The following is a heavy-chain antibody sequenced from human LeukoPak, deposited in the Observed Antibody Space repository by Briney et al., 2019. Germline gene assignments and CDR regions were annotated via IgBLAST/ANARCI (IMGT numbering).Heavy chain of an antibody. V-gene: IGHV4-39*07. CDR3: ARLGGRNIFHDY. Sequence: KPSETPSLNCTVSGGSISSSSYYWGWIRQPPGKGLEWIGSIYYSGSTYYNPSLKSRVTISVDTSKNQFSLKLSSVTAADTAVYYCARLGGRNIFHDYWGQGTLVTVSS. CDR2: IYYSGST. D-gene: IGHD1-26*01. J-gene: IGHJ4*02. CDR1: GGSISSSSYY.